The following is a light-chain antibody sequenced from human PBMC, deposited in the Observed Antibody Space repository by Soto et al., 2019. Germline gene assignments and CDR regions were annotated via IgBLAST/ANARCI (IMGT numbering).Light chain of an antibody. V-gene: IGKV1-5*03. CDR3: QHYNSYSWT. Sequence: QMTQSPSTLSQSVGDRVTVAGRACQNINDWLAWYQQKPGKAPKLLIYKASSLQIGVPPRFSGSGSGTEFTLTISSLQPDDSATYYCQHYNSYSWTFGQGSKVDIK. CDR1: QNINDW. CDR2: KAS. J-gene: IGKJ1*01.